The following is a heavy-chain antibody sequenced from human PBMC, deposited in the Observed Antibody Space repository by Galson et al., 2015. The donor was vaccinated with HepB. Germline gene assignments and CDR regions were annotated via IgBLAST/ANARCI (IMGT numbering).Heavy chain of an antibody. V-gene: IGHV3-30*04. D-gene: IGHD3-10*01. CDR2: ISYDGSNK. Sequence: SLRLSCAASGFTFSSYAMHWVRQAPGKGLEWVAVISYDGSNKYYADSVKGRFTISRDNSKNTLYLQMNSLRAEDTAVYYCARGGPGYYYGSGDNTGYWGQGTLVTVSS. CDR3: ARGGPGYYYGSGDNTGY. J-gene: IGHJ4*02. CDR1: GFTFSSYA.